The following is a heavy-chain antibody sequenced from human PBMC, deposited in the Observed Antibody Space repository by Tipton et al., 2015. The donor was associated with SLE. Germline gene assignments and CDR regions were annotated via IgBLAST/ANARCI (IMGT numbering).Heavy chain of an antibody. CDR2: IYYDGNS. J-gene: IGHJ6*02. V-gene: IGHV4-61*08. CDR3: ARDRRADV. Sequence: TLSLTCTVSGGSITNDAYYWSWIRQSPGKGLEWIGYIYYDGNSHYNPSLKSRVTISIDTSKNQFSLKLSSVTAADTAVYYCARDRRADVWGQGTTVTVSS. CDR1: GGSITNDAYY.